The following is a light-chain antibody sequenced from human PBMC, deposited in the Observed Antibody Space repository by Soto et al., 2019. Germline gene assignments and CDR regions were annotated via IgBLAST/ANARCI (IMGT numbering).Light chain of an antibody. J-gene: IGKJ1*01. CDR3: QQYNSYSWT. CDR1: QSIGTW. Sequence: DIHMTQSPVTLSASVGDRVTISCRASQSIGTWLDWYQQKPGKAPNLLIYSASTLESGVPSRFSGSGSGTEFTLTITSLQPDDFATYYCQQYNSYSWTFGQGTKLEIK. V-gene: IGKV1-5*01. CDR2: SAS.